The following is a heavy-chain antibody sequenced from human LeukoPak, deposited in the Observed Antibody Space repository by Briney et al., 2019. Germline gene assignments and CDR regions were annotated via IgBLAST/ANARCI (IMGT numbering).Heavy chain of an antibody. Sequence: GGSLRLSCAASGFDFHSYVIHWVRQAPGKGLEWVAVISYDINIKYSASGRFTISRDNAKNTLYLQMNSLRAEDTAMYYCARDDSGPQAFDLWGQGTMVTVSS. D-gene: IGHD6-25*01. J-gene: IGHJ3*01. CDR2: ISYDINIK. V-gene: IGHV3-30-3*01. CDR1: GFDFHSYV. CDR3: ARDDSGPQAFDL.